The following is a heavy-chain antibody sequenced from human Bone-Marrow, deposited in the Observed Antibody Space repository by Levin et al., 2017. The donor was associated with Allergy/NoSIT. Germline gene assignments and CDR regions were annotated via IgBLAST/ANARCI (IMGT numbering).Heavy chain of an antibody. CDR2: INSDGNSV. J-gene: IGHJ4*02. V-gene: IGHV3-74*01. Sequence: GESLKISCVGSGFTFNNYWMHWVRQAPGKGLVWVSRINSDGNSVNYADSVKGRFTISRDNAKNTLYLQMNSLRAEDTAVYYCARDGYYYDSSGYIYWGQGTLVTVSS. D-gene: IGHD3-22*01. CDR1: GFTFNNYW. CDR3: ARDGYYYDSSGYIY.